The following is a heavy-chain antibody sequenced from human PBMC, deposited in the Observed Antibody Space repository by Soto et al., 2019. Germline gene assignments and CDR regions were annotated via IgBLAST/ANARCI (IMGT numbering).Heavy chain of an antibody. CDR3: ARDREGDIVVVPAAIRWNYYYGMDV. J-gene: IGHJ6*02. CDR1: GGTFSSYA. V-gene: IGHV1-69*01. D-gene: IGHD2-2*02. Sequence: QVQLVQSGAEVKKPGSSVKVSCKASGGTFSSYAISWVRQAPGQGLEWMGGIIPIFGTANYAQKFQGRVTITADESTSRADMELSSLRSEDTAVYYCARDREGDIVVVPAAIRWNYYYGMDVWGQGTTVTVSS. CDR2: IIPIFGTA.